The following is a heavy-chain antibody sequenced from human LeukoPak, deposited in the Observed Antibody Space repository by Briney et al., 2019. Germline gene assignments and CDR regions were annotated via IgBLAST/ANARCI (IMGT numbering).Heavy chain of an antibody. Sequence: SCKASGGTFSSYAMHWVRQAPGKGLEWVAVISYDGSNKYYADSVKGRFTISRDNSKNTLYLQMNSLRAEDTAVHYCARDRIGDLDYWGQGTLVTVSP. CDR2: ISYDGSNK. D-gene: IGHD2/OR15-2a*01. CDR1: GGTFSSYA. V-gene: IGHV3-30-3*01. CDR3: ARDRIGDLDY. J-gene: IGHJ4*02.